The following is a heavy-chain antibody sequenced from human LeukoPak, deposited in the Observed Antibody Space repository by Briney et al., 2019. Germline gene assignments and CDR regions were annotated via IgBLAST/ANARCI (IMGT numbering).Heavy chain of an antibody. Sequence: PGGSLRLSCAASGFTFSSYEMNWVRQAPGKGLEWVSYISSSGYTIYYADSVKGRFTISRDNAKNSLYLQMNSLRAEDTAVYYCARDHIAVAGPDAFDIWGQGTMVTVSS. V-gene: IGHV3-48*03. CDR2: ISSSGYTI. CDR1: GFTFSSYE. D-gene: IGHD6-19*01. CDR3: ARDHIAVAGPDAFDI. J-gene: IGHJ3*02.